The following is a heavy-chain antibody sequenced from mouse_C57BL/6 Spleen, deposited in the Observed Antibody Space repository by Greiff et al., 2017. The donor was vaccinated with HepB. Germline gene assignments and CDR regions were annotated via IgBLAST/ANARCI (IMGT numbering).Heavy chain of an antibody. CDR2: INPYNGGT. V-gene: IGHV1-19*01. CDR3: ARGGATVVSPHWYFDV. Sequence: EVQLQQSGPVLVKPGASVKMSCKASGYTFTDYYMNWVKQSHGKSLEWIGVINPYNGGTSYNQKFKGKATLTVDKSSSTAYMELNSLTSEDSAVYYCARGGATVVSPHWYFDVWGTGTTVTVSS. CDR1: GYTFTDYY. D-gene: IGHD1-1*01. J-gene: IGHJ1*03.